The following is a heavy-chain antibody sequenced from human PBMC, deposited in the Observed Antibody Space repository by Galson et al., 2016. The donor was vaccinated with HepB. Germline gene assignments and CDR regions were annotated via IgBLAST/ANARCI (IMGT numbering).Heavy chain of an antibody. Sequence: SLRLSCAASGFTFGTYTMHWIRQAPGEGLQWVSLITGDRANAYYADSVKGRFTTSRDNRKNSLYMQMNSLRPEDTALYYCAKDHGGYSGFDYWGQGTLVTVSS. CDR3: AKDHGGYSGFDY. J-gene: IGHJ4*02. D-gene: IGHD4-23*01. CDR1: GFTFGTYT. CDR2: ITGDRANA. V-gene: IGHV3-43*01.